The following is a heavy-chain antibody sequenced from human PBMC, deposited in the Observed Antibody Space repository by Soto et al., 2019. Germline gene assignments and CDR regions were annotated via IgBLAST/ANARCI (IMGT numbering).Heavy chain of an antibody. D-gene: IGHD1-20*01. Sequence: EVQLVESGGDLVQPGGSLRLSCAASGFTVSRNFMSWFLQAPGKGLEWVSVIYSGGSRDYADYVKGRFTISRDNSKNTLYLHMNSLRAEDTAVYACARDNCKWSYYYGRDVWGQGTTVPVSS. CDR1: GFTVSRNF. J-gene: IGHJ6*02. CDR2: IYSGGSR. V-gene: IGHV3-66*01. CDR3: ARDNCKWSYYYGRDV.